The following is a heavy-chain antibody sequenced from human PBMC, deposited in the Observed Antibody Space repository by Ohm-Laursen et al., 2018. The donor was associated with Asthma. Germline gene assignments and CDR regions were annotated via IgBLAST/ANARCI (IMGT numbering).Heavy chain of an antibody. CDR1: GFTFDDYA. CDR3: AKEAREKYYYGSGSYSPMDY. V-gene: IGHV3-9*01. D-gene: IGHD3-10*01. CDR2: ISWNSGSI. Sequence: SLRLSCAASGFTFDDYAMHWVRQAPGKGLEWVSGISWNSGSIGYADSVKGRFTISRDNAKNSLYLQMNSLRAEDTALYYCAKEAREKYYYGSGSYSPMDYWGQGTLVTVSS. J-gene: IGHJ4*02.